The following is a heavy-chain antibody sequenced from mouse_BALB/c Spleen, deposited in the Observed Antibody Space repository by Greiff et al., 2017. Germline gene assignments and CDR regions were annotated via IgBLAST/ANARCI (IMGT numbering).Heavy chain of an antibody. Sequence: VQLQQSGPELVKPGASVKISCKASGYSFTGYYMHWVKQSHVKSLEWIGRINPYNGATSYNQNFKDKASLTVDKSSSTAYMELHSLTSEDSAVYYCARSWYGNTLTGIYAMDYWGQGTSVTVSS. CDR2: INPYNGAT. J-gene: IGHJ4*01. CDR1: GYSFTGYY. V-gene: IGHV1-31*01. D-gene: IGHD2-10*02. CDR3: ARSWYGNTLTGIYAMDY.